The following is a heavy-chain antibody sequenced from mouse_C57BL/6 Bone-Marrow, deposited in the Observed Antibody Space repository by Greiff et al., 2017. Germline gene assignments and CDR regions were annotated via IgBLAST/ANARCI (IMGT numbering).Heavy chain of an antibody. Sequence: QVQLKESGAELARPGASVKLSCKASGYTFTSYGLSWVKQRTGQGLEWIGEIYPRSGNTYYNEKFKGKATLTADKSSCTAYMELRSLTSEDYAVYVCARAPWLLRSDYWGQGTTLTVSS. CDR3: ARAPWLLRSDY. CDR2: IYPRSGNT. CDR1: GYTFTSYG. D-gene: IGHD2-3*01. J-gene: IGHJ2*01. V-gene: IGHV1-81*01.